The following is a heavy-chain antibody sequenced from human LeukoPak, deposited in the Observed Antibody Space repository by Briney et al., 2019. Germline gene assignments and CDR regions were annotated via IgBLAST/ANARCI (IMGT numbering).Heavy chain of an antibody. D-gene: IGHD2-2*01. CDR1: GGSISSGSYY. J-gene: IGHJ3*02. CDR3: ARGECSSTSCYDAFDI. Sequence: SETLSLTCTVSGGSISSGSYYWSWIRQPAGKGLEWIGRIYTSGSTNYNPSLKSRVTISVDTSKNQFSLKLSSVTAADTAVYYCARGECSSTSCYDAFDIWGQGIMVTVSS. CDR2: IYTSGST. V-gene: IGHV4-61*02.